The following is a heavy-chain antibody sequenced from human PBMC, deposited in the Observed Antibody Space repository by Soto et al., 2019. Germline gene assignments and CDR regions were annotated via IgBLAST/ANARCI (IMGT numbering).Heavy chain of an antibody. V-gene: IGHV3-13*01. D-gene: IGHD2-21*02. CDR3: ARSCHGGDCPNHYYYYGMDV. Sequence: GGSLRLSCAASGFTFSSYDMHWVRRATGKGLEWVSAIGTAGDTYYPGSVKGRFTISRENAKNSLYLQMNSLRAEDTAVYYCARSCHGGDCPNHYYYYGMDVWGQGTTVTVSS. CDR1: GFTFSSYD. CDR2: IGTAGDT. J-gene: IGHJ6*02.